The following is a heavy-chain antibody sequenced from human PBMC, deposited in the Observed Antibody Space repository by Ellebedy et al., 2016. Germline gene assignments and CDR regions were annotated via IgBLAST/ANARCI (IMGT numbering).Heavy chain of an antibody. CDR2: INPNSGGT. V-gene: IGHV1-2*02. J-gene: IGHJ4*02. CDR3: AGVPRGTSYFDY. CDR1: GYTFTDYY. Sequence: ASVKVSCXASGYTFTDYYIHWVRQAPGQGLEWMGWINPNSGGTNYAQKFQGRVTMTSDTSISTAYMELSRLRSDDTAVYYCAGVPRGTSYFDYWGQGTLVTVSS. D-gene: IGHD2-15*01.